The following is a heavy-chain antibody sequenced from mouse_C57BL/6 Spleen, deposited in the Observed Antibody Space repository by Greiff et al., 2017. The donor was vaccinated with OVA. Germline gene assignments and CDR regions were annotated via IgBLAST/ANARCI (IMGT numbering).Heavy chain of an antibody. V-gene: IGHV1-55*01. D-gene: IGHD2-4*01. CDR1: GYTFTSYW. CDR2: IYPGSGST. CDR3: ARSVGLRRENYGDY. Sequence: QVQLQQPGAELVKPGASVKMSCKASGYTFTSYWITWVKQRPGQGLEWIGDIYPGSGSTNYNEKFKSKATLTVDTSSSTAYMQLSSLTSEDSAVYYCARSVGLRRENYGDYWGQGTTLTVSS. J-gene: IGHJ2*01.